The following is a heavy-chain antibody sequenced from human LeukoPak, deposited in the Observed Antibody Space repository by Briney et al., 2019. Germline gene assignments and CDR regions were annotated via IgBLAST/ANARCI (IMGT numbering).Heavy chain of an antibody. CDR2: IRYDGTNK. CDR1: GFIFNNYG. V-gene: IGHV3-30*02. J-gene: IGHJ4*02. CDR3: LGGDYYDSSGYSQFDY. Sequence: GGSLRLSCAASGFIFNNYGMHWLRQAPGKGLEGVEFIRYDGTNKYYADSVKGRFTISRDNSKDTLSLQMNSLRVEDTAVYYCLGGDYYDSSGYSQFDYWGQGTLVTVSS. D-gene: IGHD3-22*01.